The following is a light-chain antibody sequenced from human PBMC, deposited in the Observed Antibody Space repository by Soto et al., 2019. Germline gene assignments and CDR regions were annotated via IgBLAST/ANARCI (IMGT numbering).Light chain of an antibody. V-gene: IGKV1-12*01. CDR1: QSLDNW. CDR2: AAY. J-gene: IGKJ2*01. CDR3: QPAKSFPYT. Sequence: DIQMTQSPSSVSASVGDTVTISCRASQSLDNWLAWYQQKPGNAPRLLIYAAYTLENGVPSRFSGSGSGSEFTLTISSLQPEDFATYYCQPAKSFPYTFGQGTKVE.